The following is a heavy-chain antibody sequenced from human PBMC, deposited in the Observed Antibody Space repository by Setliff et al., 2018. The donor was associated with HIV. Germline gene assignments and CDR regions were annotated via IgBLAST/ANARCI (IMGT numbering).Heavy chain of an antibody. J-gene: IGHJ3*02. CDR1: GDTLSIHP. CDR2: IIPAFGRT. CDR3: ARDYGLGGSHSDAFDI. V-gene: IGHV1-69*05. D-gene: IGHD1-26*01. Sequence: SVKVSCKASGDTLSIHPISWVRQAPGRGLDWMGGIIPAFGRTNYAQKFQGRVTMTRDTSTSTVYMELSSLRSEDTAVYYCARDYGLGGSHSDAFDIWGQGTMVTVSS.